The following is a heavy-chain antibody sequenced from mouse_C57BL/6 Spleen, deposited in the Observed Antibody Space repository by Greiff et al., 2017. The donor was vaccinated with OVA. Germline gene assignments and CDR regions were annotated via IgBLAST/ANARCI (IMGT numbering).Heavy chain of an antibody. V-gene: IGHV5-6*01. J-gene: IGHJ2*01. Sequence: EVQGVESGGDLVKPGGSLKLSCAASGFTFSSYGMSWVRQTPDKRLEWVATISSGGSYTYYPDSVKGRFTISRDNAKNTLYLQMSSLKSEDTAMDYCARRNYPYYYDYWGQGTTLTVSS. CDR2: ISSGGSYT. CDR1: GFTFSSYG. CDR3: ARRNYPYYYDY. D-gene: IGHD2-1*01.